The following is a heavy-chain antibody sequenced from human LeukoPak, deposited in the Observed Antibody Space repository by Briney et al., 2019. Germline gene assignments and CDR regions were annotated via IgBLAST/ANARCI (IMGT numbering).Heavy chain of an antibody. V-gene: IGHV4-4*02. D-gene: IGHD6-13*01. Sequence: SETLSLTCAVSGGSISSSNWWSWVRQPPGKGLEWIGEIYHSGSTNYNPSLKSRVTISVDKSKNQFSLKLSSVTAADTAVYYCARNTYSSSWYGSSGYEYFQHWGQGTLVTVSS. CDR3: ARNTYSSSWYGSSGYEYFQH. CDR1: GGSISSSNW. J-gene: IGHJ1*01. CDR2: IYHSGST.